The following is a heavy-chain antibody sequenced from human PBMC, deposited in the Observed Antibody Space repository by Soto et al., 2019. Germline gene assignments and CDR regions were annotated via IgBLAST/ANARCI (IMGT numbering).Heavy chain of an antibody. Sequence: SETLSLTCTVSGGSISSYYWSWVRQPPGKGLEWIGYIYYSGSTNYNPSLKSRVTISVDTSKNQFSLKLSSVTAADTAVYYCARGGSIAARSGMDVWGQGTTVTVSS. CDR3: ARGGSIAARSGMDV. D-gene: IGHD6-6*01. CDR2: IYYSGST. V-gene: IGHV4-59*01. J-gene: IGHJ6*02. CDR1: GGSISSYY.